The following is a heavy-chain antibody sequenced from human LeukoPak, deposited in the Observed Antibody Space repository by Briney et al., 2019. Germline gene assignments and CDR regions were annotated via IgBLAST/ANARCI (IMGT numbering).Heavy chain of an antibody. V-gene: IGHV4-34*01. CDR1: GGSFSGYY. Sequence: SETLSLTCAVYGGSFSGYYWSWIRQPPGMGLEWIGEINHSGSTNYNPSLKSRVTISVDTSKNQFSLKLSSVTAADTAVYYCARGDYLVDYWGQGTLVTVSS. D-gene: IGHD4-11*01. CDR2: INHSGST. CDR3: ARGDYLVDY. J-gene: IGHJ4*02.